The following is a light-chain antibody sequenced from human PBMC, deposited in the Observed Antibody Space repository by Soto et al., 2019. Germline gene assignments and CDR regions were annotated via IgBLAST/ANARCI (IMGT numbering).Light chain of an antibody. Sequence: QSALTQPPSASGSAGQSVTISCTAISSDGGRSNYVSWYQQHPGKAPKLIIYEVTQRPSGVPDRFSGSKSGNTASLTVSGLQADDEADYYCNSYAGSNNLMFGGGTQLTVL. V-gene: IGLV2-8*01. CDR2: EVT. CDR3: NSYAGSNNLM. CDR1: SSDGGRSNY. J-gene: IGLJ3*02.